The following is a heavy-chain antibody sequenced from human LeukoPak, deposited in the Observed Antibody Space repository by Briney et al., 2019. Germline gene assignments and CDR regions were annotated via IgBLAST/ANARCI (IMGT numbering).Heavy chain of an antibody. CDR1: GFTFSSYG. D-gene: IGHD6-19*01. Sequence: GGSLRLSCAASGFTFSSYGMHWVRQAPGKGLEWVAVIWYDGSNKYYADSVKGRFTISRDNSKNTPYLQMNSLRAEDTAVYYCAKGTGIAVAGPDYWGQGTLVTVSS. J-gene: IGHJ4*02. CDR2: IWYDGSNK. V-gene: IGHV3-33*06. CDR3: AKGTGIAVAGPDY.